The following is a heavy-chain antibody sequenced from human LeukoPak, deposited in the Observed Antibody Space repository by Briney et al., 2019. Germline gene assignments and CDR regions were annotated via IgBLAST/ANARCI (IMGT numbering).Heavy chain of an antibody. CDR1: GFTFSSYA. V-gene: IGHV3-23*01. CDR3: AKDPRITIFGEPNY. D-gene: IGHD3-3*01. Sequence: PGGSLRLSCAASGFTFSSYAMSWVRQAPGKGLEWVSAISDSGGSTYYADSVKGRFTISRDNSKNTPYLQMNSLRAEDTAVYYCAKDPRITIFGEPNYWGQGTMVTVSS. J-gene: IGHJ3*01. CDR2: ISDSGGST.